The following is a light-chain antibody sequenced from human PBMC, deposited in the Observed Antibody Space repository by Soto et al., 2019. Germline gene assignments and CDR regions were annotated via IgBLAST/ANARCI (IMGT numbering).Light chain of an antibody. CDR2: EVT. CDR3: TSYTSSDTWV. Sequence: QSALTQPASVSGSPGQSITISCSGTSSDVGAYNFVSWYQQHPGKAPKLMIYEVTRRPSGISSRFSGSKSDNTASLTISGLQAEDEADYYCTSYTSSDTWVFGGGTKLTVL. V-gene: IGLV2-14*01. J-gene: IGLJ3*02. CDR1: SSDVGAYNF.